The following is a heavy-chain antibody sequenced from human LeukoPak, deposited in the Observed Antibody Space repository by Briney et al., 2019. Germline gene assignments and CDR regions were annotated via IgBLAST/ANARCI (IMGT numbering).Heavy chain of an antibody. Sequence: GGSLRLSCAASGFTFSSYTMNWVRQAPGKGLEWVSSISSSSSYIYYAGSVKGRLTISRDNAKKSLYLQMHSLRAEDTAVYYCASLSRWSVDYWGQGTLVTVSS. CDR1: GFTFSSYT. CDR2: ISSSSSYI. CDR3: ASLSRWSVDY. J-gene: IGHJ4*02. D-gene: IGHD6-13*01. V-gene: IGHV3-21*01.